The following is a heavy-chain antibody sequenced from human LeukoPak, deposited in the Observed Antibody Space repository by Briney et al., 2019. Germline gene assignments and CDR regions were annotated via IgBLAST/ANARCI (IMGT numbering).Heavy chain of an antibody. V-gene: IGHV3-33*08. J-gene: IGHJ4*02. Sequence: GGSLRLSCAASGFTISSYSMNWVRQAPGKGLEWVAVIWYDGSNKYYADSVKGRFTISRDNSKNTLYLQMNSLRAEDTAVYYCARATTDDLGFDYWGQGTLVTVSS. CDR3: ARATTDDLGFDY. CDR1: GFTISSYS. CDR2: IWYDGSNK. D-gene: IGHD1-26*01.